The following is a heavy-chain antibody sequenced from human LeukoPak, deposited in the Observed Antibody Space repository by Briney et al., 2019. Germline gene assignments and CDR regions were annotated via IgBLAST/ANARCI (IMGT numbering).Heavy chain of an antibody. V-gene: IGHV1-69*13. Sequence: GASVKVSCEASGYIFTSYGFAWVRQAPGQGLEWMGGIIPIFGTANYAQKFQGRVTITADESMSTAYMELSSLRSEDTAVYYCASTPRFTSSDIAARTFDYWGQGTLVTVSS. CDR2: IIPIFGTA. J-gene: IGHJ4*02. D-gene: IGHD6-6*01. CDR1: GYIFTSYG. CDR3: ASTPRFTSSDIAARTFDY.